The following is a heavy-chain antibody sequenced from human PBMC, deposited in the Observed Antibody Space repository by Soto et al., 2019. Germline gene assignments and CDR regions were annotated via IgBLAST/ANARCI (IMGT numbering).Heavy chain of an antibody. CDR1: GFTFSSYG. D-gene: IGHD3-3*01. CDR3: ARNYDFWSGSHLPFY. Sequence: HPGGSLRLSCAASGFTFSSYGMHWVRQAPGKGLEWVAVIWYDGSNKYYADSVKGRFTISRDNSKNTLYLQMNSLRAEDTAVYYRARNYDFWSGSHLPFYWGQGTLVTVSS. CDR2: IWYDGSNK. J-gene: IGHJ4*02. V-gene: IGHV3-33*01.